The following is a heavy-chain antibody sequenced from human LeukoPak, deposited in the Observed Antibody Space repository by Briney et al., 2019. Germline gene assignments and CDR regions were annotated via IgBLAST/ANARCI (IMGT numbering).Heavy chain of an antibody. CDR2: IYLRGTT. V-gene: IGHV4-4*02. D-gene: IGHD3-9*01. J-gene: IGHJ4*02. CDR3: ARDRTYDILTGYYGVQSEMYYFDY. Sequence: SGTLSLTCAVSGGSLSSNNWWTWVRQPPGKGLEWIGEIYLRGTTNYNPSLKSRVTISMDKSKNQFSLKLSSVTAADTAVYYCARDRTYDILTGYYGVQSEMYYFDYWGQGTLVTVSS. CDR1: GGSLSSNNW.